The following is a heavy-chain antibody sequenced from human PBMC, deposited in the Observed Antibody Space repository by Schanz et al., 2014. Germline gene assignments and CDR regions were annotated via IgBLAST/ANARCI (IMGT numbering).Heavy chain of an antibody. CDR1: GFNFGSHG. CDR3: ARDRRNADLDY. J-gene: IGHJ4*02. V-gene: IGHV3-33*01. Sequence: QVQLVESGGGVVQPGRSLRLSCAASGFNFGSHGMHWVRQAPGKGLEWVAVISYDGSFKNYADSVRGRITMSRDNAKNSLYLEMNSLRVEDTALYYCARDRRNADLDYWGQGTLVTASS. D-gene: IGHD1-1*01. CDR2: ISYDGSFK.